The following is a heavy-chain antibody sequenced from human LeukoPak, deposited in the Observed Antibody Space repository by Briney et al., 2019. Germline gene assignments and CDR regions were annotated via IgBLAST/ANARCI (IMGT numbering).Heavy chain of an antibody. V-gene: IGHV3-21*01. CDR1: GFTFRSYS. CDR3: ARDRSDYYDTSRANDY. Sequence: GGSLRLSCVASGFTFRSYSMNWVRQAPGKGLEWVSSISASSIYIYYADSLKGRFTISRDNAKNSLYLQMNSLRAEDTAVYYCARDRSDYYDTSRANDYWGQGTLVTVSS. J-gene: IGHJ4*02. CDR2: ISASSIYI. D-gene: IGHD3-22*01.